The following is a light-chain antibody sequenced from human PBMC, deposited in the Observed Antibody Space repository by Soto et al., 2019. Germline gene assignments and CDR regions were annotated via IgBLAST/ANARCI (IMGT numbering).Light chain of an antibody. J-gene: IGKJ2*01. Sequence: DIQMTQSTSTLSASAGDRVTITCRASQSISSWLAWYQQKPGKAPKLLIYDASSLDSGVPSRFSGSGSGTEFTHTISSLQPDDFATYYCQQYNSYPFTFGQGTKLEIK. CDR2: DAS. V-gene: IGKV1-5*01. CDR1: QSISSW. CDR3: QQYNSYPFT.